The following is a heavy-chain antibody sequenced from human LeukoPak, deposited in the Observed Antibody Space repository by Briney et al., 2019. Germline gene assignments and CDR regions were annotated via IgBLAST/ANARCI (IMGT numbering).Heavy chain of an antibody. CDR1: GFTFTSSA. V-gene: IGHV1-58*02. J-gene: IGHJ4*02. D-gene: IGHD6-13*01. CDR2: IVVGSGNT. CDR3: ARGNSSSWYPASFDY. Sequence: SVKVSCKASGFTFTSSAMQWVRQARGQRLEWIGWIVVGSGNTNYAQKFQERVTITRDMSTSTAYMELSSLRPEDTAVYYCARGNSSSWYPASFDYWGQGTLVTVSS.